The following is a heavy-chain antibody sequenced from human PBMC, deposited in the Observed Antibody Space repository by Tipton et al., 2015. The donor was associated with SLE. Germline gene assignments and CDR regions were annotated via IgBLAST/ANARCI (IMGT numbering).Heavy chain of an antibody. V-gene: IGHV4-4*08. Sequence: TLSLTCTVSGVSISSYYWSWIRQPPGKGLEWIGYIYTSGSTNYNPSLKSRVTISVDTPKNQFSLKLSSVTAADTAVYYCARHQGRYSGSYYGDYFDYWGQGTLVTVSS. CDR1: GVSISSYY. CDR3: ARHQGRYSGSYYGDYFDY. CDR2: IYTSGST. J-gene: IGHJ4*02. D-gene: IGHD1-26*01.